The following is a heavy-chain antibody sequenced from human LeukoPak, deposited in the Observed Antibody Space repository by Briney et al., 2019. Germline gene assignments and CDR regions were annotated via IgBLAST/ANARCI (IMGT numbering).Heavy chain of an antibody. CDR2: IYYSGDT. D-gene: IGHD3-10*01. V-gene: IGHV4-39*01. CDR1: GGSISSSAYY. J-gene: IGHJ4*02. Sequence: SETLSPPCTVSGGSISSSAYYWGWIRQPPGKELEWIGNIYYSGDTYYNPSLKSRVTIYVATSENQFSLKLSSVTAADTAVYYCARFMVRGLIVGYWGQGTLVTVSS. CDR3: ARFMVRGLIVGY.